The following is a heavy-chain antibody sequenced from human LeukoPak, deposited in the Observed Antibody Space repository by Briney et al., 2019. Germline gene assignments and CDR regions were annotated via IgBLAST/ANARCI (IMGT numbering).Heavy chain of an antibody. J-gene: IGHJ3*02. CDR2: ISYDGSNK. V-gene: IGHV3-30*03. Sequence: GRSLRLSCAASGFTFNSYGMHWVRQAPGKGLEWVAVISYDGSNKYYADSVKGRFTISRDNSKNTLYLQMNSLRAEDTAVYYCAAQWLVRVNIWGQGTMVTVSS. CDR1: GFTFNSYG. D-gene: IGHD6-19*01. CDR3: AAQWLVRVNI.